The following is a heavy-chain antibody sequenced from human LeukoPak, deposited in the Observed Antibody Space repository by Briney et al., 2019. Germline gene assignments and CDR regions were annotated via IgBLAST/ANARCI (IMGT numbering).Heavy chain of an antibody. Sequence: GGSLRLSCAASGFTFSSYAMHWVRQAPGKGLEYVSAISSNGGSTYYANSVKGRFTISRDNSKNTLYLQMGSLRAEDMAVYYCVREFYGGNSPVWFDPWGQGTLVTVSS. CDR2: ISSNGGST. V-gene: IGHV3-64*01. CDR3: VREFYGGNSPVWFDP. D-gene: IGHD4-23*01. CDR1: GFTFSSYA. J-gene: IGHJ5*02.